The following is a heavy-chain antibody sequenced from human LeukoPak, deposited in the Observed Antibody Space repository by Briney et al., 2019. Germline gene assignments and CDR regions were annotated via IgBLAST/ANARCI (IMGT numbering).Heavy chain of an antibody. Sequence: GGSLRLSCAASGFTFSSYAMSWVRQAPGRGLEWVSAISGSGGSTYYADSVKGRFTISRDNSKNTLYLQMNSLRAEDTAVYYCAKVRYCSGGSCYSGVDIWGQGTMVTVSS. D-gene: IGHD2-15*01. CDR2: ISGSGGST. CDR1: GFTFSSYA. CDR3: AKVRYCSGGSCYSGVDI. V-gene: IGHV3-23*01. J-gene: IGHJ3*02.